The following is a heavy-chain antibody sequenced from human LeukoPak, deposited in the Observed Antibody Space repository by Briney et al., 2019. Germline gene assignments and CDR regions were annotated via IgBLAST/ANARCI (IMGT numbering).Heavy chain of an antibody. Sequence: SVKVSCKASGGTFSSYAISWVRQAPGQGLEWMGRIIPIFGTANYAQKFQGRVTITTDESTSTAYLELSSLRSEDTAVYYCASEGRIQRSWFDPWGQGTLVTVSS. CDR1: GGTFSSYA. CDR3: ASEGRIQRSWFDP. V-gene: IGHV1-69*05. D-gene: IGHD5-18*01. J-gene: IGHJ5*02. CDR2: IIPIFGTA.